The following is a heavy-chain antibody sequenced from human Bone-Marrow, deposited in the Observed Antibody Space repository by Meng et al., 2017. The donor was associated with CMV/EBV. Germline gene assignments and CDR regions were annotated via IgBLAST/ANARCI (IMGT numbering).Heavy chain of an antibody. CDR2: IYYSGST. V-gene: IGHV4-59*01. D-gene: IGHD3-3*01. Sequence: SETLSLTCTVSGGSISSYYWSWIRQPPGKGLEWIGYIYYSGSTNYNPSLKSRVTISVDTSKNQFSLKLSSVTAADTAVYYCARYEGGYFDYWGQGTLVTVSS. J-gene: IGHJ4*02. CDR3: ARYEGGYFDY. CDR1: GGSISSYY.